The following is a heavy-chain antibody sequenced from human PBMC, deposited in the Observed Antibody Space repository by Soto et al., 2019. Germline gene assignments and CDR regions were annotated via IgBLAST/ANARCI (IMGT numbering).Heavy chain of an antibody. CDR3: AKHGDYVYDY. V-gene: IGHV3-30*18. D-gene: IGHD4-17*01. J-gene: IGHJ4*02. CDR1: GFTFSSYG. CDR2: ISYDGSNK. Sequence: QVQLVESGGGVVQPGRSLRLSCAASGFTFSSYGMHWVRQAPGKGLEWVAVISYDGSNKYYADSVKGRFTISRDNSKNTLYLQMNSLRAEDTAVYYCAKHGDYVYDYWGQGTLVTVSS.